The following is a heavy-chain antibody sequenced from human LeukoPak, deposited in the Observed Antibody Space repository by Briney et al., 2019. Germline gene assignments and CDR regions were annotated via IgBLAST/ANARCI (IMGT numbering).Heavy chain of an antibody. J-gene: IGHJ4*02. CDR3: ARVDDSSGYYLPVFFDY. Sequence: ASVKVSCKASGYTFTSYGISWVRQAPGQGLEWMGWISAYNGNTNYAQKLQGRVTMTTDTSTSTAYMELRSLRSDDTAMYYCARVDDSSGYYLPVFFDYWGQGTLVTVSS. CDR1: GYTFTSYG. D-gene: IGHD3-22*01. V-gene: IGHV1-18*01. CDR2: ISAYNGNT.